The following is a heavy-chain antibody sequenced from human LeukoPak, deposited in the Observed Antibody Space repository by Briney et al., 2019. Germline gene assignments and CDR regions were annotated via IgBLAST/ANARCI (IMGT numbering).Heavy chain of an antibody. V-gene: IGHV4-38-2*01. CDR1: GYSISSGYS. D-gene: IGHD2-15*01. CDR3: ARVLRQSGGSRFDP. J-gene: IGHJ5*02. Sequence: PSETLSLTCAVSGYSISSGYSWGWIRQPPGKGLEWIGTIYHSGSTYYNPSLKSRVTISLDTSKNQFSLKLSSVTAADTAVYFCARVLRQSGGSRFDPWGQGTLVTVSS. CDR2: IYHSGST.